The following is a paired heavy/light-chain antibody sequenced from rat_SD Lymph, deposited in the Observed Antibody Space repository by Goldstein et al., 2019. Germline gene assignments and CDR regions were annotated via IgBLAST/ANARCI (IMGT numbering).Heavy chain of an antibody. CDR3: TRDLNRYGGPHY. Sequence: QVQLKESGPGPVQPSETLSLTCTVSGFSLTSYGVNWVRQPPGKGLEWMGRMRYNGDTSYNSALKSRLSISRDTSKNQVFLKMNSLQTDDTGTYYCTRDLNRYGGPHYWGQGVMVTVSS. D-gene: IGHD1-11*01. V-gene: IGHV2-63*01. CDR1: GFSLTSYG. CDR2: MRYNGDT. J-gene: IGHJ2*01.
Light chain of an antibody. CDR1: QSISNN. Sequence: DIQVTQSPSSLLASLGERVTITCQTSQSISNNLNWYQQKPGQAPMLLIYYATSLQTGMTSRFSGQYSGRSFTLTITSLEPEDIANYFCLQHYSAPYTFGAGTKLELK. J-gene: IGKJ2-3*01. CDR3: LQHYSAPYT. V-gene: IGKV22S4*01. CDR2: YAT.